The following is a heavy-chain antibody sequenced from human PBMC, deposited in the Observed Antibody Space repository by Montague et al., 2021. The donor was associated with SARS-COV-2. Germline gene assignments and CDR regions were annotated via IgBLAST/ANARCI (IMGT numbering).Heavy chain of an antibody. J-gene: IGHJ4*02. D-gene: IGHD5-18*01. CDR3: AKSQTNTAMDLFDY. CDR2: ISGSGGST. Sequence: SLRLSCAASGFTFNYYAMSWVRQAPGKGLEWVSAISGSGGSTYYADSVKGRFTISRDNSKNTLYLQMNTLRAEDTAVYYCAKSQTNTAMDLFDYRGQGTLVTVSS. V-gene: IGHV3-23*01. CDR1: GFTFNYYA.